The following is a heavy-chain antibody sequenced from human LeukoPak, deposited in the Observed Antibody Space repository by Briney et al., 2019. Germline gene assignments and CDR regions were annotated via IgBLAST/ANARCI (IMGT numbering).Heavy chain of an antibody. J-gene: IGHJ6*03. D-gene: IGHD3-16*02. V-gene: IGHV1-18*01. CDR1: VYTLTIYG. Sequence: ASVNVSRTASVYTLTIYGISWVRQAPGQGLEWRGWISTYNGNTNYTQKLQGRVTLTTDTSTSTAHMARRGVRSDDTAVYYCASGHFIITFGGVIPPGYYYYMDVWGKGTT. CDR2: ISTYNGNT. CDR3: ASGHFIITFGGVIPPGYYYYMDV.